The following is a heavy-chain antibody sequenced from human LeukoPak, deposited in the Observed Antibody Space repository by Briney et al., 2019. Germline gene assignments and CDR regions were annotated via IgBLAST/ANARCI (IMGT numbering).Heavy chain of an antibody. CDR3: AREALGAFDI. Sequence: SETLSLTCTVSGGSISSYYWSWIRQPPGKGLEWIGYIYYSGSTNYNPSLKSRVTISVDTSKNQFSLKLSSVTAADTAVYYCAREALGAFDIWGQGTMVTVSS. CDR1: GGSISSYY. J-gene: IGHJ3*02. V-gene: IGHV4-59*01. CDR2: IYYSGST.